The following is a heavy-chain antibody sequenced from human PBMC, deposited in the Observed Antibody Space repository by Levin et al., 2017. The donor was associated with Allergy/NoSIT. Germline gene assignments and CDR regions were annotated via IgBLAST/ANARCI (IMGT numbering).Heavy chain of an antibody. J-gene: IGHJ4*02. CDR3: ASGGYSYGYSDY. CDR2: ISSSSSYI. V-gene: IGHV3-21*01. CDR1: GFTFSSYS. D-gene: IGHD5-18*01. Sequence: GESLKISCAASGFTFSSYSMNWVRQAPGKGLEWVSSISSSSSYIYYADSVKGRFTISRDNAKNSLYLQMNSLRAEDTAVYYCASGGYSYGYSDYWGQGTLVTVSS.